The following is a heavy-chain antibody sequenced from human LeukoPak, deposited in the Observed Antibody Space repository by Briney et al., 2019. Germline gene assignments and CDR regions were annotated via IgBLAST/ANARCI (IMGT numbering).Heavy chain of an antibody. J-gene: IGHJ6*03. V-gene: IGHV3-23*01. CDR3: AKDQKQQLVPHYMDV. CDR1: GFPFSSYA. CDR2: ISGSGGST. Sequence: GGSLRLSCAASGFPFSSYAMSWVRQAPGKGLEWVSAISGSGGSTYYADSVKGRFTISRDNSKNTLYLQMNSLRAEDTAVYYCAKDQKQQLVPHYMDVWGKGTTVTVSS. D-gene: IGHD6-13*01.